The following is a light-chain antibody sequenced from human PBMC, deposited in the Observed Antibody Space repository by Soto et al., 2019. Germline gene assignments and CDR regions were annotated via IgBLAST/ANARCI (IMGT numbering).Light chain of an antibody. CDR2: EVS. J-gene: IGLJ1*01. CDR1: SSDVGGYTR. Sequence: QSVLTHPPSVSGSPGQSVTISCTGTSSDVGGYTRVSWYQQPPGTAPKLMIYEVSTRPSGFPDRFSASKSGNTASLTISGRQAEDEADYYCSAYTSSSTLYVFGTGTKLTVL. V-gene: IGLV2-18*02. CDR3: SAYTSSSTLYV.